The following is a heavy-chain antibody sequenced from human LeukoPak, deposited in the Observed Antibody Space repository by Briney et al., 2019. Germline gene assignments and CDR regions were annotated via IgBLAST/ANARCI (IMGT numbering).Heavy chain of an antibody. V-gene: IGHV1-8*01. D-gene: IGHD3-10*01. CDR2: MNPNSGNT. Sequence: ASVKVSCKASGYTFTSYDINWVRQATGQGLEWMGWMNPNSGNTGYAQKFQGRVTMTRNTSISTAYMELSSLRSEDTAVYYCARGPQRTRLLWFGVELDAFDIWGQGTMVTVSS. CDR1: GYTFTSYD. CDR3: ARGPQRTRLLWFGVELDAFDI. J-gene: IGHJ3*02.